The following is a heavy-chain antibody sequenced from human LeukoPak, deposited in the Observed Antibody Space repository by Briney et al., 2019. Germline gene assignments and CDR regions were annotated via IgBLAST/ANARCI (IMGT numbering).Heavy chain of an antibody. V-gene: IGHV3-23*01. J-gene: IGHJ5*02. D-gene: IGHD1-1*01. CDR1: GFTFSSYA. Sequence: PGGSLRLSCAASGFTFSSYAMSWVRQAPGKGLEWVSAISGSGGSTYYADSVKGRFTISRDNSKNTLYLQMNSLRAEDTAVYYCAKPLTYNWNDRDWFDPWGQGTLVTVSS. CDR2: ISGSGGST. CDR3: AKPLTYNWNDRDWFDP.